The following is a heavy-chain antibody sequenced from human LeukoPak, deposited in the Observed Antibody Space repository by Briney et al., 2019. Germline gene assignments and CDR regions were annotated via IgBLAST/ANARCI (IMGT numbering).Heavy chain of an antibody. CDR1: GYSISSGYY. D-gene: IGHD3-10*01. J-gene: IGHJ4*02. Sequence: SATLSLTCAVSGYSISSGYYWGWIRQPPGKGLEWIGSIYHSGSTYYNPSLKSRVTISVDTSKNQFSLKLSSVTAADTAVYYCARDQRGLLWFGEPSYYFDYWGQGTLVTVSS. V-gene: IGHV4-38-2*02. CDR3: ARDQRGLLWFGEPSYYFDY. CDR2: IYHSGST.